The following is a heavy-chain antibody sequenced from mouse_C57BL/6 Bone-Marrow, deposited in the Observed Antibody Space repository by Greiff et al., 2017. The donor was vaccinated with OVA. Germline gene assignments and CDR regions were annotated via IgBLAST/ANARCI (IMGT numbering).Heavy chain of an antibody. J-gene: IGHJ1*03. D-gene: IGHD1-1*01. CDR1: GFTFSDYG. V-gene: IGHV5-17*01. Sequence: EVKLEESGGGLVKPGGSLTLSCEASGFTFSDYGMHWVRQAPGKGLEWVAYISSSSSNTYYADTVKGRFTFSRDNAKSILFLEMSRLRSEDTAMYYCVRAYYGSSSDCWFAYWGTGTAVTVSA. CDR2: ISSSSSNT. CDR3: VRAYYGSSSDCWFAY.